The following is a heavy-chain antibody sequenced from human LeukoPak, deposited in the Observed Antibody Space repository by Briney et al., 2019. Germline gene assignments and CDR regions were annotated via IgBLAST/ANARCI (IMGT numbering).Heavy chain of an antibody. D-gene: IGHD5-18*01. J-gene: IGHJ6*03. Sequence: PSETLSLTRNVSGYSISSGDYYWTWIRQPPGKGLEWIGYIYYSGSTNYNPSLKSRVTISVDTSKNQFSLKLSSVTAADTAVYYCARDQGGYSYGYNYYYMDVWGKGTTVTVSS. CDR1: GYSISSGDYY. V-gene: IGHV4-61*08. CDR3: ARDQGGYSYGYNYYYMDV. CDR2: IYYSGST.